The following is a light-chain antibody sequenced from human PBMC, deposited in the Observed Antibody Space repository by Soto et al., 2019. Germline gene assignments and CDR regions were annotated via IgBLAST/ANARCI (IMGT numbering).Light chain of an antibody. CDR1: QGISSY. CDR2: AAS. CDR3: QQLNSYPPF. J-gene: IGKJ3*01. Sequence: DIQLTQSPSFLSASVGDRVTITCRASQGISSYLALYQQKTGKAPKLLIYAASTLQSGVPSRFSGSGSGTEFPLTISSLQTEDFETYYCQQLNSYPPFFGPGTKVD. V-gene: IGKV1-9*01.